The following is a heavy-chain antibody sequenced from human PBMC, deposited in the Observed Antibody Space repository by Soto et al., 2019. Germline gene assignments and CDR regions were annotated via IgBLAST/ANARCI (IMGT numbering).Heavy chain of an antibody. J-gene: IGHJ6*02. CDR1: GFTFSSHA. CDR3: AREKVKGHRSITIFGVVIIRSMDV. CDR2: ISYDGSSK. D-gene: IGHD3-3*01. V-gene: IGHV3-30-3*01. Sequence: GGSLRLSCAASGFTFSSHAMHWVRQAPGKGLEWVAVISYDGSSKYYADSVKGRFTISRDNPKNTLYLQMNSLRAEDTAVYYCAREKVKGHRSITIFGVVIIRSMDVWGQGTTVTVSS.